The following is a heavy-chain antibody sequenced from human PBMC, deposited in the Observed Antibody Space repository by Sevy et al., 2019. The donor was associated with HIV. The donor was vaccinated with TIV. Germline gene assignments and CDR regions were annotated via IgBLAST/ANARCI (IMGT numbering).Heavy chain of an antibody. CDR2: ISGSGGST. D-gene: IGHD4-17*01. Sequence: GSLRLSCAASGFTFSSYAMSWVRQAPGKGLEWVSAISGSGGSTYYADSVKGRFTISRDNSKNTLYLQMNSLRAEDTAVYYCAKDDFDYGDYYYMDVWGKGTTVTVSS. CDR1: GFTFSSYA. V-gene: IGHV3-23*01. J-gene: IGHJ6*03. CDR3: AKDDFDYGDYYYMDV.